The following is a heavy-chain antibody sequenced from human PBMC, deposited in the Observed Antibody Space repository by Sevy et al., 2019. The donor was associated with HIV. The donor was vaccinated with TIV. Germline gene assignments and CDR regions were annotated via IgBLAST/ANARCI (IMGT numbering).Heavy chain of an antibody. Sequence: ASVKVSCKASGYTFTSYDINWVRQATGQGLEWMGWMNPNSGNTGYAQKFQGRVTMTRNTSISTAYMELSSLRSEDTAVYYRATGVHDFWSGYFHYYGMDVWGQGTTVTVSS. J-gene: IGHJ6*02. CDR2: MNPNSGNT. V-gene: IGHV1-8*01. D-gene: IGHD3-3*01. CDR1: GYTFTSYD. CDR3: ATGVHDFWSGYFHYYGMDV.